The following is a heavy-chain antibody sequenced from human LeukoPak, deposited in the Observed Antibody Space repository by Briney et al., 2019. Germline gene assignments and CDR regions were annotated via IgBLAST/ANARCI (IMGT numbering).Heavy chain of an antibody. J-gene: IGHJ4*02. D-gene: IGHD3-22*01. V-gene: IGHV3-23*01. Sequence: GGSLRLSCAVSGITLSNYGMSWVRQAPGKGLEWVAGISDSGGSTNYADSVKGRFTISRDNPKNTLYLQMNSLRAGDRAVYFCAKRGVVIRVILVGFHKEAYYFDSWGQGALVTVSS. CDR2: ISDSGGST. CDR1: GITLSNYG. CDR3: AKRGVVIRVILVGFHKEAYYFDS.